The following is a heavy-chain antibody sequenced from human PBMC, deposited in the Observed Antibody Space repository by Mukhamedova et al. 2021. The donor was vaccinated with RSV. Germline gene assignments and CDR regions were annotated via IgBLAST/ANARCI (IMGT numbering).Heavy chain of an antibody. V-gene: IGHV4-59*01. CDR3: ARSFEGMIRSGYWYFDL. CDR2: ISYSGST. J-gene: IGHJ2*01. Sequence: IGYISYSGSTDYNPSLKSRVAISVDTSKNQFSLKLNSVTAAATAVYYCARSFEGMIRSGYWYFDLWGRGTLVTVSS. D-gene: IGHD3-10*01.